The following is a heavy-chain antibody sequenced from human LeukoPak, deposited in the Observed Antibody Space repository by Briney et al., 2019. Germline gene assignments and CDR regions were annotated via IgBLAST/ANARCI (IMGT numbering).Heavy chain of an antibody. D-gene: IGHD5-18*01. V-gene: IGHV1-2*02. CDR2: INPNSGGT. CDR1: GYTFTGYY. CDR3: AREGPRIQPYYFDY. J-gene: IGHJ4*02. Sequence: ASVKVSCKASGYTFTGYYMHWVRQAPGQGLEWMGWINPNSGGTNYAQKFQGRVTMTRDTSISTAYMELSRLRSDDTAVYYCAREGPRIQPYYFDYWGQGTLVTVSS.